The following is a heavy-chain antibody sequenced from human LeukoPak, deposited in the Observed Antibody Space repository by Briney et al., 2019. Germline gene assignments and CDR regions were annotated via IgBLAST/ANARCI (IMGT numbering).Heavy chain of an antibody. Sequence: APVKVSCKASGYTFTGYYMHWVRQAPGQGLEWMGWINPNSGGTNYAQKFQGRVTMTRDTSISTAYMELSRLRSDDTAVYYCARDGIVGATTYDYWGQGTLVTVSS. D-gene: IGHD1-26*01. CDR3: ARDGIVGATTYDY. V-gene: IGHV1-2*02. CDR1: GYTFTGYY. J-gene: IGHJ4*02. CDR2: INPNSGGT.